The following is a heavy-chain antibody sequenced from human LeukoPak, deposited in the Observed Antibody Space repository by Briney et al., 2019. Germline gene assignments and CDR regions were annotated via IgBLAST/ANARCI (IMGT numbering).Heavy chain of an antibody. V-gene: IGHV3-7*01. J-gene: IGHJ4*02. Sequence: GGSLRLSCAASGFTFSTYWINWYRQAPGKGLEWVGNINQDASEINYVDSVRGRFTISRDNAKNSLHLQMNSLRAEDTAVYYCATDRDNSDWQKRFDSWGQGTLVTVSS. D-gene: IGHD2-21*02. CDR3: ATDRDNSDWQKRFDS. CDR1: GFTFSTYW. CDR2: INQDASEI.